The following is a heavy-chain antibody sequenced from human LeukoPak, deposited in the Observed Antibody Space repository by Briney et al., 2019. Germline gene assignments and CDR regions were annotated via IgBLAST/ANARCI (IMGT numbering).Heavy chain of an antibody. CDR2: MNPNSGNT. Sequence: ASVRVSCKASGYTFTNYDINWVRQASGQGLEWMGWMNPNSGNTGSTQKFQGRVTMTSNTSISTAYMELSSLRSEDTAVYYCARGLRREQQLLRAFDYWGQGTPVTVSS. CDR3: ARGLRREQQLLRAFDY. J-gene: IGHJ4*02. D-gene: IGHD6-13*01. V-gene: IGHV1-8*01. CDR1: GYTFTNYD.